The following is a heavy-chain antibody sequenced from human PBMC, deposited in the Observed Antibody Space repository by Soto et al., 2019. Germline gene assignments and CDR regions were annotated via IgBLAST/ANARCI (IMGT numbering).Heavy chain of an antibody. J-gene: IGHJ5*02. D-gene: IGHD3-3*01. Sequence: SETLSLTCSVSGGSISSGYYYWSWIRQPPGKGLEWIGNIYYSGNTYYNPSLKSRVTMSLDTSNNQFSLRLTSVTAADTAVYYCARGQRFSDLFDPWGQGTLVTVSS. CDR1: GGSISSGYYY. CDR2: IYYSGNT. V-gene: IGHV4-30-4*01. CDR3: ARGQRFSDLFDP.